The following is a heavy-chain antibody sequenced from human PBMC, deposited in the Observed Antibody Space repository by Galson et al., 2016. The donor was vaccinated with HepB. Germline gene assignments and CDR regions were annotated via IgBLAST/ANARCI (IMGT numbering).Heavy chain of an antibody. V-gene: IGHV3-53*01. CDR2: IYSGGDT. D-gene: IGHD5-12*01. Sequence: SGFTVSNNYMSWVRQAPGKGLEWVSVIYSGGDTRYADSVKGRFTISRDNSKNTVYLQMNSLRVDDTAVYYCARMDFIVATDYWGQGTLVTVSS. CDR1: GFTVSNNY. CDR3: ARMDFIVATDY. J-gene: IGHJ4*02.